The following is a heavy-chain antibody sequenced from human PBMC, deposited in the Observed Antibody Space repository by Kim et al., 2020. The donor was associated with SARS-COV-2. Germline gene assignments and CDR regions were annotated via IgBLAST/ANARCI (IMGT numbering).Heavy chain of an antibody. CDR3: AKYPSVTASGSFDY. D-gene: IGHD2-21*02. V-gene: IGHV3-23*01. J-gene: IGHJ4*02. Sequence: ADSVTGRCTSSRDNSKNTLYLQMNSLRAEDTAVYYCAKYPSVTASGSFDYWGQGTLVTVSS.